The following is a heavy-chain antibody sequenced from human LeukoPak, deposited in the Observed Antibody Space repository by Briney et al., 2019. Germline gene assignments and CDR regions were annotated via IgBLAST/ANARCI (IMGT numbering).Heavy chain of an antibody. J-gene: IGHJ4*02. CDR3: ARAGDSSSWYLRY. CDR1: GGSVSSGSYY. Sequence: SETLSLTCTVSGGSVSSGSYYWSWIRQPPGTGLEWIGYIYYSGSTNYNPSLKSRVTISVDTSKNQFPLKLSSVTAADTAVYYCARAGDSSSWYLRYWGQGTLVTVSS. CDR2: IYYSGST. D-gene: IGHD6-13*01. V-gene: IGHV4-61*01.